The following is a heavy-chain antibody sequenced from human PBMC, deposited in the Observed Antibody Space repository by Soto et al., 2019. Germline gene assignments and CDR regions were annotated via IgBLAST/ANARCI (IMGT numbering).Heavy chain of an antibody. CDR3: WGSRGLPLPEAYFDS. V-gene: IGHV3-48*02. J-gene: IGHJ4*02. Sequence: PGGSLRLSCAAPGFTFTTYIMAWVRQAPGKGLEWISYISGSGGTIHYADSVKGRFTISRDNAKSSVFLQMNVLRDYDTAVYYRWGSRGLPLPEAYFDSWGGGALSPSPQ. CDR2: ISGSGGTI. CDR1: GFTFTTYI. D-gene: IGHD3-16*01.